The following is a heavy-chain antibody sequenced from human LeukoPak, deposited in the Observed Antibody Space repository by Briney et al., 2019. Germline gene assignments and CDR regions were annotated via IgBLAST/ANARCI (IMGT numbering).Heavy chain of an antibody. CDR2: ISGSGEDT. J-gene: IGHJ4*02. Sequence: PGGSLRLSCVASGFSFRIYTMTWFRQAPGKGLEWASSISGSGEDTHFADSVKGRFTVSRDNSRNTLFLQMDSLRVEDTAVYHCAKAKGGLWGQGTLVTVSS. V-gene: IGHV3-23*01. CDR3: AKAKGGL. CDR1: GFSFRIYT. D-gene: IGHD2-15*01.